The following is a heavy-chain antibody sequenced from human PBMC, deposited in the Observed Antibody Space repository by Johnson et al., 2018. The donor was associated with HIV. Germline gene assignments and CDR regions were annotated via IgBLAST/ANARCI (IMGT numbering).Heavy chain of an antibody. CDR1: GFTFSDYY. J-gene: IGHJ3*02. D-gene: IGHD3-10*01. V-gene: IGHV3-64*01. CDR3: ARAGGDLAPDAFDI. CDR2: ISSNGGST. Sequence: VQLVESGGGLVKPGGSLRLSCAASGFTFSDYYMSWIRQAPGKGLEYVSAISSNGGSTYYANSVKGRFTISRDNSKNTLYLQMGSLRAEDMAVYYCARAGGDLAPDAFDIWGQGTMVTVSS.